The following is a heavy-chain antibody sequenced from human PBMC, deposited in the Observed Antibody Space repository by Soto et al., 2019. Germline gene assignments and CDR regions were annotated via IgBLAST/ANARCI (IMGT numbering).Heavy chain of an antibody. Sequence: DVQLLESGGGLVQPGGSLRLSCEASGFSFSKYAMVWVRQAPGKGQEWVSGITGSGGTIEHAASVKGRFTISRDNSKNTVYLQMNGLRAEDTAMYYCAKDAVAGDGLWLVSEWGQGTLVTVS. V-gene: IGHV3-23*01. D-gene: IGHD2-15*01. J-gene: IGHJ4*02. CDR1: GFSFSKYA. CDR2: ITGSGGTI. CDR3: AKDAVAGDGLWLVSE.